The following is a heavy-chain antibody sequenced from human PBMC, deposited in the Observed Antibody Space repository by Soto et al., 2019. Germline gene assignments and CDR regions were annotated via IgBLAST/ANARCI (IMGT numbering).Heavy chain of an antibody. CDR1: GGSISSYY. CDR2: IYYSGST. D-gene: IGHD1-7*01. J-gene: IGHJ4*02. Sequence: SETLSLTCTVSGGSISSYYWSWILQPPGKGLEWIGYIYYSGSTNYNPSLKSRVTISVDTSKNQFSLKLSSVTAADTAVYYCARGGSITGTTSRSAFDYWGQGTLVTVSS. CDR3: ARGGSITGTTSRSAFDY. V-gene: IGHV4-59*01.